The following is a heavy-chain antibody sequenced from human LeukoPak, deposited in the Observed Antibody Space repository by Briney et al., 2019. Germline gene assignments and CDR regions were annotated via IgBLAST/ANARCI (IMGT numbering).Heavy chain of an antibody. J-gene: IGHJ6*03. CDR1: GFTFGNYA. CDR2: ITSSASST. V-gene: IGHV3-23*01. Sequence: GGSLRLSCAASGFTFGNYAMTWVRQAPGKGLEWVSTITSSASSTDYADSVKGRFTISRDNAKNTLYLQMNSLRAEDTAVYYRARVNFYYMDVWGKGTTVTVSS. CDR3: ARVNFYYMDV.